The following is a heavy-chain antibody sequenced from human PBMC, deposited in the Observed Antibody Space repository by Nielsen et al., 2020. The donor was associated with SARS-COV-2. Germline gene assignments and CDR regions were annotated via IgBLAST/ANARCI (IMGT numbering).Heavy chain of an antibody. V-gene: IGHV3-23*01. CDR1: GFTFSSYA. J-gene: IGHJ6*02. D-gene: IGHD2/OR15-2a*01. Sequence: GESLKISCAASGFTFSSYAMSWVRQAPGKGLEWVSAISGSGGSTYYADSVKGRFTISRDNSKNTLYLQMNGLRAEDTAVYYCARVLLGYYGMDVWGQGTTVTVSS. CDR2: ISGSGGST. CDR3: ARVLLGYYGMDV.